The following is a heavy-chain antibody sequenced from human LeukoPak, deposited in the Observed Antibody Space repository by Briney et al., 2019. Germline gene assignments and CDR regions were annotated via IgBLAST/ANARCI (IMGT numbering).Heavy chain of an antibody. CDR1: GYTFTSYD. J-gene: IGHJ6*03. CDR2: MNPNSGNT. Sequence: ASVKVSCKASGYTFTSYDINWVRQATGQGLEWMGWMNPNSGNTGYAQKFQGRVTITRNTSISTAYMELSSLRSEDTAVYYCARGPFSYSSSDYYYYMDVWGKGTTVTVSS. V-gene: IGHV1-8*03. D-gene: IGHD6-6*01. CDR3: ARGPFSYSSSDYYYYMDV.